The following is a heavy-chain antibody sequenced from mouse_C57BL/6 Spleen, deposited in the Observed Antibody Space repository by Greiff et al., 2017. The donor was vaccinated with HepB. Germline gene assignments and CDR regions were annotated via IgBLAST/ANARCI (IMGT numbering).Heavy chain of an antibody. CDR2: ISDGGSYT. J-gene: IGHJ3*01. V-gene: IGHV5-4*01. D-gene: IGHD1-1*01. Sequence: EVKLVESGGGLVKPGGSLKLSCAASGFTFSSYAMSWVRQTPEKRLEWVATISDGGSYTYYPDNVKGRFTISRDNAKNNLYLQMSHLKSEDTAMYYCARDRDFYYGSSYEFAYWGQGTLVTVSA. CDR3: ARDRDFYYGSSYEFAY. CDR1: GFTFSSYA.